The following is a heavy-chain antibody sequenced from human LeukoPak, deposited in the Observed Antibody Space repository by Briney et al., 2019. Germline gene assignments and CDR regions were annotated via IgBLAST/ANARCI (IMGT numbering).Heavy chain of an antibody. Sequence: GGSLRLSCAASGFTFSSHWMHWVRQAPGKGLVWVSRIDSDGRITTYADSVKGRFTISRDNTKNTLYLQMNTLRDEDTAVYYCARDYNWNPPDYWGQGTLVTVSS. J-gene: IGHJ4*02. CDR2: IDSDGRIT. V-gene: IGHV3-74*01. D-gene: IGHD1-1*01. CDR1: GFTFSSHW. CDR3: ARDYNWNPPDY.